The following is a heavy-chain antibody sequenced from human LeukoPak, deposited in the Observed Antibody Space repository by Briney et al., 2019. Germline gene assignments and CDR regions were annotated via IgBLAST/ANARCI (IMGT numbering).Heavy chain of an antibody. Sequence: GGSLRLSCAASGFTFSNAWMSWVRQAPGKGLEWVGRIKSKTDGGTTDYAAPVKGRFTISRDDSKNTLYLQMNSLKTEDTAVYYCTTDLEWLVDLDLGIDYWGQGTLVTVSS. J-gene: IGHJ4*02. CDR2: IKSKTDGGTT. CDR1: GFTFSNAW. D-gene: IGHD6-19*01. CDR3: TTDLEWLVDLDLGIDY. V-gene: IGHV3-15*01.